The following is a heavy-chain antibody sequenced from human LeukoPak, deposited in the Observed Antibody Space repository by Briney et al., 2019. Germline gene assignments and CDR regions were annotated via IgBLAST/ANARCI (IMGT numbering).Heavy chain of an antibody. V-gene: IGHV3-9*01. CDR3: AKGYSSYDWWNWFDP. J-gene: IGHJ5*02. Sequence: GGSLRLSCAASGLTFDDYAMHWVRQAPGKGLEWVSGISWNSDSIGYAGSVKGRFTISRDNAKSSLYLQMNSLSAEDTALYSCAKGYSSYDWWNWFDPWGQGTLVTVSS. D-gene: IGHD5-12*01. CDR2: ISWNSDSI. CDR1: GLTFDDYA.